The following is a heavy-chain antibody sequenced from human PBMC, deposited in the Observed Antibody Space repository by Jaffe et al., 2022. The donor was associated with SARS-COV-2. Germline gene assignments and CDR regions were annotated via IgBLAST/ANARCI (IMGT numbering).Heavy chain of an antibody. CDR2: IYWDDDK. D-gene: IGHD1-26*01. V-gene: IGHV2-5*02. Sequence: QITLKESGPTLVKPTQTLTLTCTFSGFSLSTSGVGVGWIRQPPGKALEWLALIYWDDDKRYSPSLKSRLTITKDTSKNQVVLTMTNMDPVDTATYYCALRSGSYYVYYFDYWGQGTLVTVSS. CDR3: ALRSGSYYVYYFDY. CDR1: GFSLSTSGVG. J-gene: IGHJ4*02.